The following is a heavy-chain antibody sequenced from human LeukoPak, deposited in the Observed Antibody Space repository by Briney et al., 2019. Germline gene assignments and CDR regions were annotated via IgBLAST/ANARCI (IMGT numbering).Heavy chain of an antibody. CDR2: ISSSSSYV. Sequence: GGSLRLSCAASGFTFSSYSMNWVRQAPGKGLEWVSSISSSSSYVYYADSVKGRFTISRDNAKNSLYLQMNSLRAEDTAVYYCAKGPNDYGDLSDYWGQGTLVTVSS. D-gene: IGHD4-17*01. CDR1: GFTFSSYS. CDR3: AKGPNDYGDLSDY. V-gene: IGHV3-21*01. J-gene: IGHJ4*02.